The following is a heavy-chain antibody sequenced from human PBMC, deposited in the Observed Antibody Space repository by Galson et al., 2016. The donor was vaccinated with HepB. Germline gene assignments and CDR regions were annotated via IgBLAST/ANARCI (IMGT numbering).Heavy chain of an antibody. D-gene: IGHD3-10*01. Sequence: SLRLSCAASGFTFSDHYMEWVRQAPGKGLEWVARSRNNARSYTTEYAASVKGRFAISRDDSKKSLYLQMNSLKTEDTAVYYCARSYYYGSGSVGDFDIWGQGTMVTVSS. CDR1: GFTFSDHY. V-gene: IGHV3-72*01. J-gene: IGHJ3*02. CDR3: ARSYYYGSGSVGDFDI. CDR2: SRNNARSYTT.